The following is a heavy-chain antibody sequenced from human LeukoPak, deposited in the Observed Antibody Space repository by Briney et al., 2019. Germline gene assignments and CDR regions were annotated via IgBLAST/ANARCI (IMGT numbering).Heavy chain of an antibody. CDR1: GYSISSGYY. V-gene: IGHV4-38-2*02. CDR3: ARGRDYGDYVGDY. D-gene: IGHD4-17*01. CDR2: IYHSGST. J-gene: IGHJ4*02. Sequence: SETLSLTCTVSGYSISSGYYWGWIRQPPGKGLEWIGSIYHSGSTYYNPSLKSRVTISVDTSKNQFSLKLSSVTAADTAVYYCARGRDYGDYVGDYWGQGTLVTVSS.